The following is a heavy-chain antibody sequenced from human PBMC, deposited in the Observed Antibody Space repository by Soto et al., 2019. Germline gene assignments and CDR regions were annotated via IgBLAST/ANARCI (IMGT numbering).Heavy chain of an antibody. D-gene: IGHD1-26*01. CDR3: ARTVGAAYYFDF. V-gene: IGHV4-4*07. CDR2: IYTNGST. CDR1: GDSMTKYY. Sequence: QVQLQESGPGLVKPSETLSLTCTVSGDSMTKYYWSWIRQPAGKGLEWIGRIYTNGSTNYNPSLKSRVTMSIDTSNNHFSLKLKSVTAADTAVYYCARTVGAAYYFDFWGQGALVTVSS. J-gene: IGHJ4*02.